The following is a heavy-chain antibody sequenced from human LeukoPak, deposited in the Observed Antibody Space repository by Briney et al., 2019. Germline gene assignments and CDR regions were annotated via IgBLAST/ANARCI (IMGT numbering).Heavy chain of an antibody. V-gene: IGHV4-61*02. D-gene: IGHD3-16*02. Sequence: SQTLSLTCTVSGGSISSGGYYWSWIRQPAGKGLEWIGRIYISGSTNYNPSLKSRVTISVDTSKNQFSLKLSSVTAADTAVYYCASHYDYVWGSYRPDYMDVWGEGTTVTVSS. CDR3: ASHYDYVWGSYRPDYMDV. CDR2: IYISGST. J-gene: IGHJ6*03. CDR1: GGSISSGGYY.